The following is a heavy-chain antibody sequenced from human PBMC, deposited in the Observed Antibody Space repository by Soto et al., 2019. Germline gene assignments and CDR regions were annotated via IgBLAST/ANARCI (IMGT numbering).Heavy chain of an antibody. Sequence: QVQLVESGGGVVQPGRSLRLSCAASGFTFSSYGMHWVRQAPGKGLEWVAVIWYDGSNKYYADSLKGRFTISRDNSKNTLYLQMNSLRAEDTAVYYCARLANDYGDYESLDYWGQGTLVTVSS. CDR3: ARLANDYGDYESLDY. CDR2: IWYDGSNK. CDR1: GFTFSSYG. D-gene: IGHD4-17*01. V-gene: IGHV3-33*01. J-gene: IGHJ4*02.